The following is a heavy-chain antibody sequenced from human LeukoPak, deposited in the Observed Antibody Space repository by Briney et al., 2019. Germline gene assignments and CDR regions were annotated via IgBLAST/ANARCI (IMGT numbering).Heavy chain of an antibody. CDR1: EFPFNGYW. J-gene: IGHJ4*02. CDR3: ARGGDSSGYELDY. CDR2: INQDGSEK. D-gene: IGHD3-22*01. V-gene: IGHV3-7*03. Sequence: GGSLRLSCAASEFPFNGYWMSWIRQAPGKGLECVANINQDGSEKYYVDSVRGRFTISRDNAKNSLYLQMNSLRAEDTAVYYCARGGDSSGYELDYWGQGTLVTVSS.